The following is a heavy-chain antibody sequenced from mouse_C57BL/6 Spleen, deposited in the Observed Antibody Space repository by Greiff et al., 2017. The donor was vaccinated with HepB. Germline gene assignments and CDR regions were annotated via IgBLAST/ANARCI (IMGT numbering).Heavy chain of an antibody. D-gene: IGHD2-10*01. V-gene: IGHV1-7*01. CDR1: GYTFTSYW. J-gene: IGHJ4*01. Sequence: VQLQQSGAELAKPGASVKLSCKASGYTFTSYWMHWVKQRPGQGLEWIGYINPSSGYTKYNQKFKDKATLTADKSSSTAYMQLSSLTYEDSAVYYCARPYYCNYDAMDYWGQGTSVTVSS. CDR3: ARPYYCNYDAMDY. CDR2: INPSSGYT.